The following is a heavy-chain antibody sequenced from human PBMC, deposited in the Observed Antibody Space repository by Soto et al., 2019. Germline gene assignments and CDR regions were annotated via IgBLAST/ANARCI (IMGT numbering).Heavy chain of an antibody. CDR3: ARDRGVLRWREAGYFDL. V-gene: IGHV1-3*05. J-gene: IGHJ2*01. CDR2: INAGNGNT. CDR1: GYTFTSYA. Sequence: QVQLVQSGAEEKKPGASVKVSCKASGYTFTSYAMHWVRQAPGQRLAWMGWINAGNGNTKYSQKFQGRVTITRDTSASTAYMELSSLRSEDTAVYYCARDRGVLRWREAGYFDLWGRGTLVTVSS. D-gene: IGHD3-3*01.